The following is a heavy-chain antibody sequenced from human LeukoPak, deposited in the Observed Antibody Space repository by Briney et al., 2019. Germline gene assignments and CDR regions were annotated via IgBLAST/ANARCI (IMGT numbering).Heavy chain of an antibody. CDR2: IDHTGST. CDR3: ARRGGGYYPYYFDY. Sequence: SETLSLTCAVYSGAFNGYYWSWIRQPPGMGLEWIGEIDHTGSTNYNPSLKSRVTISVDSSKNQFSLRLTSLTAADTAVYYCARRGGGYYPYYFDYWGQGTLVTVSS. CDR1: SGAFNGYY. V-gene: IGHV4-34*01. J-gene: IGHJ4*02. D-gene: IGHD3-22*01.